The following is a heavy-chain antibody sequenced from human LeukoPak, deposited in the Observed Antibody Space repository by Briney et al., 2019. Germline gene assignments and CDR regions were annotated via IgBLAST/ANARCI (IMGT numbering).Heavy chain of an antibody. V-gene: IGHV3-71*01. CDR2: IRSKTYGGTA. J-gene: IGHJ4*02. D-gene: IGHD5-18*01. Sequence: LAGGSLRLSCAASGFTLSDAYMSWVRQTPGKDLEWVGFIRSKTYGGTAEYAASVKGRFSISRGDSKTIAYLQMNSLTIEDTAVYYCTLANRAYAYGYDYWGQGTLVTVSS. CDR1: GFTLSDAY. CDR3: TLANRAYAYGYDY.